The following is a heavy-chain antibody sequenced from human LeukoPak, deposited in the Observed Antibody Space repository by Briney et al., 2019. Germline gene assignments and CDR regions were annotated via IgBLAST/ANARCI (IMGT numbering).Heavy chain of an antibody. Sequence: GGSLRLSCAASGFTFSSYSMNWVRQAPGKGLEWVSSISSSSSYIYCADSVKGRFTISRDNAKNSLYLQMNSLRAEDTAVYYCARVPYSSQFFDYWGQGTLVTVSS. CDR1: GFTFSSYS. CDR2: ISSSSSYI. V-gene: IGHV3-21*01. CDR3: ARVPYSSQFFDY. D-gene: IGHD6-13*01. J-gene: IGHJ4*02.